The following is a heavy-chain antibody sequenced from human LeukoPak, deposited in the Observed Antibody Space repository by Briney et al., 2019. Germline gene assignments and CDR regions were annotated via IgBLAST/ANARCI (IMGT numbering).Heavy chain of an antibody. Sequence: GGSLRLSCSASGFTFSSDAMHWVRQAPGKGLGWVAVISYDGSNKYYADSVKGRFTISRDNSKNTLYLQINSVRAEETAVYYCARDLNDYGDNSSLWGQGTLVTVSS. CDR3: ARDLNDYGDNSSL. J-gene: IGHJ4*02. CDR2: ISYDGSNK. V-gene: IGHV3-30*04. CDR1: GFTFSSDA. D-gene: IGHD4-23*01.